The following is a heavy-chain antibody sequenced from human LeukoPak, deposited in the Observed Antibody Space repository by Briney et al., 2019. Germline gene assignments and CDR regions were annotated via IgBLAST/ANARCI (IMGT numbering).Heavy chain of an antibody. CDR3: ARDSLYDSSGYYYAPIDY. Sequence: PGGSLRLSCAASGFTLSTYGMHWVRQAPAKGLEGVAFIRYDGSNKYYADSVKGRFTISRDNSKNTLYLQMNSLRAEDTAVYYCARDSLYDSSGYYYAPIDYWGQGTLVTVSS. D-gene: IGHD3-22*01. CDR1: GFTLSTYG. J-gene: IGHJ4*02. CDR2: IRYDGSNK. V-gene: IGHV3-30*02.